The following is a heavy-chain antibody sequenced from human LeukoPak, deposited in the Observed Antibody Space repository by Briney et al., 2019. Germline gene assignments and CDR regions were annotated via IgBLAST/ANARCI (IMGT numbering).Heavy chain of an antibody. CDR3: AKAPVTTCRGAFCYPFDY. V-gene: IGHV3-23*01. CDR1: GFTLSSYA. D-gene: IGHD2-15*01. Sequence: GGSLRLSCAASGFTLSSYAMSWVRQAPGKGLEWVSAISDTGNTYHADSVKGRFTISRDSSKNTLFPQMNRLRPEDAAVYYCAKAPVTTCRGAFCYPFDYWGLGTLVTVSS. J-gene: IGHJ4*02. CDR2: ISDTGNT.